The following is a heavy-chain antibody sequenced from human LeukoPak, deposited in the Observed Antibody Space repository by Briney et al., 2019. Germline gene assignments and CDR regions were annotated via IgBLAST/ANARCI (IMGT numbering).Heavy chain of an antibody. J-gene: IGHJ4*02. CDR1: GGSISSYY. CDR3: ARALDYSNYVSCY. CDR2: INHSGST. Sequence: PSETLSLTCTVSGGSISSYYWSWIRQPPGKGLEWIGEINHSGSTNYNPPLKSRVTISVDTSKNQFSLKLSSVTAADTAVYYCARALDYSNYVSCYWGQGTLVTVSS. D-gene: IGHD4-11*01. V-gene: IGHV4-34*01.